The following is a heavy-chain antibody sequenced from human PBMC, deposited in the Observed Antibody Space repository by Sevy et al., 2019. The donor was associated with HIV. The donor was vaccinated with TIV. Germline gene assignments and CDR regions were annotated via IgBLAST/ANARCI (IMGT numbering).Heavy chain of an antibody. CDR2: ISGSGGST. CDR3: AKVDSSGYYSVSGFDY. V-gene: IGHV3-23*01. CDR1: GFTFSSYA. J-gene: IGHJ4*02. D-gene: IGHD3-22*01. Sequence: GGSLRLSCAASGFTFSSYAMSWVRQAPGKGLEWVSAISGSGGSTYYGDSVKGRFTISKDNYKNTLYLQMNSRRAEDTAVYYCAKVDSSGYYSVSGFDYWGQGTLVTVSS.